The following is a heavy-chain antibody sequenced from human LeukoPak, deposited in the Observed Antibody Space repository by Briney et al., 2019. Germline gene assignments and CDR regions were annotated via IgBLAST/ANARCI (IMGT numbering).Heavy chain of an antibody. Sequence: SETLSLTCAVYGGSFSGYYWSWIRQPPGKGLEWIGEINHSGSTNYNPSLKSRVTISVDTSKNQFSLKLSSVTAADTAVYYCARGGNTMVRGVMMLVFDYWGQGTLVTVSS. J-gene: IGHJ4*02. V-gene: IGHV4-34*01. D-gene: IGHD3-10*01. CDR2: INHSGST. CDR3: ARGGNTMVRGVMMLVFDY. CDR1: GGSFSGYY.